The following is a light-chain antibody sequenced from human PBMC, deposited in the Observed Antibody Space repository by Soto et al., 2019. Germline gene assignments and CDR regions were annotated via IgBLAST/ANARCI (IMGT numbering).Light chain of an antibody. J-gene: IGKJ5*01. Sequence: EIVLTQSPCTLPLSPGERAILSFRASQSVAGSLAWSPQKPGQAPRLLIYDISTRAAAIPARLSGSGSGTDFTLTVSSLEPEDFALYYCQQRSNRITFGQGTRLDIK. CDR1: QSVAGS. CDR2: DIS. V-gene: IGKV3-11*01. CDR3: QQRSNRIT.